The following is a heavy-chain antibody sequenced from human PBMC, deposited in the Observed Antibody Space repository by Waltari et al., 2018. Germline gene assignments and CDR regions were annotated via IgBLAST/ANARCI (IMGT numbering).Heavy chain of an antibody. J-gene: IGHJ3*01. CDR2: VYHSGAT. CDR3: ARDHSTSWSHDAYDV. CDR1: DQSIKSGFY. V-gene: IGHV4-38-2*02. Sequence: QVKLQESGPGLVRPSETLSLTCLVSDQSIKSGFYWGWLRLPPGKGLEWIGSVYHSGATYYNPSLSSRVTISVDTSKNQVFLRLASVTAADTGMYYCARDHSTSWSHDAYDVWGPGTMVTVAS. D-gene: IGHD2-2*01.